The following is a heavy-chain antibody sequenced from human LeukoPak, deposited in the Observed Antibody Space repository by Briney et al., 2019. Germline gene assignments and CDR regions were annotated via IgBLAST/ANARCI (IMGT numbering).Heavy chain of an antibody. CDR1: GFTFSDYA. CDR3: AREGKAAGTSGWVDP. J-gene: IGHJ5*02. V-gene: IGHV3-33*01. Sequence: PGGSLRLSCAASGFTFSDYATHWVRQVPGKWLEWVAVIWYDGRNKYHADSVSGRFTISRDNSKNTLYLEMNSLKVEDTAVYYCAREGKAAGTSGWVDPWGQGTLVTVSS. CDR2: IWYDGRNK. D-gene: IGHD6-13*01.